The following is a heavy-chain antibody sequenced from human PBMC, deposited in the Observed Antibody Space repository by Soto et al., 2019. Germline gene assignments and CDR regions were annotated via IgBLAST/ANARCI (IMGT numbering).Heavy chain of an antibody. D-gene: IGHD1-26*01. Sequence: GESLKISCTASGFTFGDYAMSWVRQAPGKGLEWVGFIRSKAYGGTTEYAASVKGRFTISRDDSKSIAYLQMNSLKTEDTAVYYCTRGSIVGATVDAFDIWGQGTMVTVSS. CDR1: GFTFGDYA. J-gene: IGHJ3*02. CDR2: IRSKAYGGTT. CDR3: TRGSIVGATVDAFDI. V-gene: IGHV3-49*04.